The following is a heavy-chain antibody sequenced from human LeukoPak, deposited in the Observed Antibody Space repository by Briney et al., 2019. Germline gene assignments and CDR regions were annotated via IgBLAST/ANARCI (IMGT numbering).Heavy chain of an antibody. CDR2: IKQDGSKK. CDR3: ARDSPAGYNPFDY. CDR1: GFPFSSYW. J-gene: IGHJ4*02. Sequence: PGGSLRLSCVASGFPFSSYWMTWVRQAPGKGLEWVANIKQDGSKKSYVDSVKGRFTISRDNAKNSLYLQMNSLRAEDTAVYYCARDSPAGYNPFDYWGQGTLVTVSS. D-gene: IGHD5-24*01. V-gene: IGHV3-7*03.